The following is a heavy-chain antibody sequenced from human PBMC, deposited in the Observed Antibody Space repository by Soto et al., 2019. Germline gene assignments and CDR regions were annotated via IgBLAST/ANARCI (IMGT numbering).Heavy chain of an antibody. V-gene: IGHV3-30-3*01. Sequence: QVQLVESGGGVVQPGRSLRLSCAASGFTFSSYAMHWVRQAPGKGLEWVAVISYDGSNKYYADSVKGRFTISRDNSKNTLYLQMNSLRAEDTAVYYCASPLWRNDYNWGYFDLCCRGALVTVSS. CDR2: ISYDGSNK. CDR3: ASPLWRNDYNWGYFDL. J-gene: IGHJ2*01. CDR1: GFTFSSYA. D-gene: IGHD4-4*01.